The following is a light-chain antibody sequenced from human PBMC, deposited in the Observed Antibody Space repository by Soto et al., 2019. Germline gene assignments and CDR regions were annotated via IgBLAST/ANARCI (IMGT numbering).Light chain of an antibody. V-gene: IGLV2-14*01. CDR2: EVS. Sequence: QAVLTQPASVSGSPGQSITISCTGTSSDVGGYNYVSWYQQHPDKAPKLMIYEVSNRPSGVSNRFSGSKSGNTASLTISGLQTEDEADYYCSSYTSSSTLLYVFGTGTKLTVL. CDR3: SSYTSSSTLLYV. J-gene: IGLJ1*01. CDR1: SSDVGGYNY.